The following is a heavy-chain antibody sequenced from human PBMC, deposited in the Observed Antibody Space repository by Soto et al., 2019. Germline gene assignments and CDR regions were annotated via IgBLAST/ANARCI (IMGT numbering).Heavy chain of an antibody. Sequence: SETLSLTCAVSGGSISSSNWWSWVRQPPGKGLEWIGEIYHSGSTNYNPSLKSRVTISVDRSKNQFSLKLSSVTAADTAVYYCARAAAFRKYSSSSGGYNWFDPWGQGTLVTVSS. J-gene: IGHJ5*02. D-gene: IGHD6-6*01. CDR1: GGSISSSNW. CDR2: IYHSGST. V-gene: IGHV4-4*02. CDR3: ARAAAFRKYSSSSGGYNWFDP.